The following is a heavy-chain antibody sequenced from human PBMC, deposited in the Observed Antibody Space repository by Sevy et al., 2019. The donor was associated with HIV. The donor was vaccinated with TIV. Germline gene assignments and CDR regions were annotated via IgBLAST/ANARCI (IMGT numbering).Heavy chain of an antibody. CDR3: AREVAAADHYYYYGMDV. D-gene: IGHD6-13*01. CDR2: IGYDGSNK. J-gene: IGHJ6*02. V-gene: IGHV3-33*01. CDR1: GFTFSSYG. Sequence: GGSLRLSCAASGFTFSSYGMHWVRQAPGKGLEWVAVIGYDGSNKYYADSVKGRFTISRDNSKNTLYLQMNSLRAEDTAVYYCAREVAAADHYYYYGMDVWGQGTTVTVSS.